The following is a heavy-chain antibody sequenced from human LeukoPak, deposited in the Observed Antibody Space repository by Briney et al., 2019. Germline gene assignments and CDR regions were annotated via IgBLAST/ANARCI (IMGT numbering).Heavy chain of an antibody. CDR3: ARGGRRGIVATIRSYYYYYMDV. J-gene: IGHJ6*03. V-gene: IGHV3-66*01. CDR2: IYSGGST. CDR1: GFTFSSYG. Sequence: GGSLRLSCAASGFTFSSYGMHWVRQAPGKGLEWVSIIYSGGSTYYADSVKGRFTISRDNSKNTLYLQMNSLRAEDTAVYYCARGGRRGIVATIRSYYYYYMDVWGKGTTVTVSS. D-gene: IGHD5-12*01.